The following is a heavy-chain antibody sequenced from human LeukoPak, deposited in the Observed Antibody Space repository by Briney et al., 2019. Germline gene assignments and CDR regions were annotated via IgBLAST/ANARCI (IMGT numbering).Heavy chain of an antibody. Sequence: PGGSLRLSCAASGFTFSSYAMSWVRQAPGKGLEWVSAISGSGGSTYYADSVKGRFTISRDNSKNTLYLQMNSLRAEDTAVYYCARSYVWGSYRYLGYFDYWGQGTLVTVSS. D-gene: IGHD3-16*02. CDR3: ARSYVWGSYRYLGYFDY. J-gene: IGHJ4*02. CDR2: ISGSGGST. V-gene: IGHV3-23*01. CDR1: GFTFSSYA.